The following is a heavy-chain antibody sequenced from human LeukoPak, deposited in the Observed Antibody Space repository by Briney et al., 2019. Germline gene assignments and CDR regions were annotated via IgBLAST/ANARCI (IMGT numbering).Heavy chain of an antibody. CDR3: ARGGYCSSTSCLRNNWFDP. Sequence: PGGSLRLSCAASGFTFSSYWMSWVRQAPGKGLEWVANIKQDGSEKYYVDSVKGRFTISRDNAKNSLYLQMNSLRAEDTAVYYCARGGYCSSTSCLRNNWFDPWGQGTLVTVSS. CDR2: IKQDGSEK. V-gene: IGHV3-7*03. D-gene: IGHD2-2*01. CDR1: GFTFSSYW. J-gene: IGHJ5*02.